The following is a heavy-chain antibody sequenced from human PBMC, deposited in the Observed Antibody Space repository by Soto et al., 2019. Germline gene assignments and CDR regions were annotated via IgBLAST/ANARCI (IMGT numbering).Heavy chain of an antibody. CDR3: AREYYGLLTGYYNDH. J-gene: IGHJ4*02. V-gene: IGHV3-74*01. CDR1: GFPFSSYW. CDR2: ISGDGTTI. Sequence: EVQLVESGGDSVQPGGSLRLSCAASGFPFSSYWMHWVRHTPGKGLEWVSRISGDGTTIYYADSVTGRFTVSRDNAKNTLSLQMSGLGAEDTAVYYCAREYYGLLTGYYNDHWGQGILVSVSS. D-gene: IGHD3-9*01.